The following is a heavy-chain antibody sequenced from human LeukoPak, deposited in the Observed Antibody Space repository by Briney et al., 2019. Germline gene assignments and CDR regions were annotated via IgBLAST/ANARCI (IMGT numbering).Heavy chain of an antibody. CDR1: GYTFTSYG. V-gene: IGHV1-69*05. CDR3: ARGVIAAAGLGDY. Sequence: SVKVSCKASGYTFTSYGISWVRQAPGQGLEWMGGIIPIFGTANYAQKFQGRVTITTDESTSTAYMELSSLRSEDTAVYYCARGVIAAAGLGDYWGQGTLVTVSS. D-gene: IGHD6-13*01. J-gene: IGHJ4*02. CDR2: IIPIFGTA.